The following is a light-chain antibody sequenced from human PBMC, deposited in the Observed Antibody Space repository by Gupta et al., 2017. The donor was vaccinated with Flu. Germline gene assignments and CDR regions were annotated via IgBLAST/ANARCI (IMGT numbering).Light chain of an antibody. CDR2: GAS. CDR3: QGCGSSALYI. CDR1: QSVRTSY. V-gene: IGKV3-20*01. J-gene: IGKJ2*01. Sequence: TLSLLAVVRAILSCRASQSVRTSYLDWYQQRPGRAPRLLIYGASIRDTRITDRFSGSGCGTHVTLTISRRVPKDFAVYYSQGCGSSALYIFGQGTKLEIK.